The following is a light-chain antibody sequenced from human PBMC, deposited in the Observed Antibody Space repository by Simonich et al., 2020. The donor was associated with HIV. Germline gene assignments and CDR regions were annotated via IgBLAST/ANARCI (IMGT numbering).Light chain of an antibody. Sequence: QLVLTQSPSASASLGASVKLTCTLSSGQSTYAIAWHQQTPEKGPRYLMKFNSDGSHDKGDGIPDRFSGSSSGAERYLTITSLQSEDEADYYCQTWGTGIGVFGGGTKLTVL. J-gene: IGLJ3*02. CDR2: FNSDGSH. V-gene: IGLV4-69*01. CDR1: SGQSTYA. CDR3: QTWGTGIGV.